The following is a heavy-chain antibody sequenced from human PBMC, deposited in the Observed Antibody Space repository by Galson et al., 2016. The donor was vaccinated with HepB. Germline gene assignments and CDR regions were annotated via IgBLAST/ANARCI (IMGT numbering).Heavy chain of an antibody. CDR2: TYYMSNWDY. D-gene: IGHD4-17*01. CDR1: GDSVSRNGVT. J-gene: IGHJ6*02. Sequence: CAISGDSVSRNGVTWNWIRQSPSRGLEWLGRTYYMSNWDYDYAVSVNSRITIIPDTSRNQFSLYLRSVTPEDTAVYYCARATDYGDYANGTDVWGRGTTVTVSS. V-gene: IGHV6-1*01. CDR3: ARATDYGDYANGTDV.